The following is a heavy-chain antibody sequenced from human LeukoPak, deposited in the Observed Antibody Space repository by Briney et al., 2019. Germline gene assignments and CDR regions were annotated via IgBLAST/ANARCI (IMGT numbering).Heavy chain of an antibody. CDR1: VYTFTSYG. CDR3: ARITMVRGVIIYAGWFDP. J-gene: IGHJ5*02. CDR2: ISAYNGNT. V-gene: IGHV1-18*01. D-gene: IGHD3-10*01. Sequence: ASVTVSSMASVYTFTSYGISWVRQAPGQGRGSMGWISAYNGNTNYAQKLKGRVTMTTDTSTSTAYMELRSLRSDDTAVYYCARITMVRGVIIYAGWFDPWGQGTLVTVSS.